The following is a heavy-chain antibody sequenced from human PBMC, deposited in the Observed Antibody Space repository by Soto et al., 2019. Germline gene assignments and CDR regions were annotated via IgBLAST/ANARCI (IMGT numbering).Heavy chain of an antibody. CDR3: ARTESGTFDP. Sequence: SETLSLTCAVSGGSISSGGYSWSWIRQPPGKGLEWIGYIYHSGSTYYNPSLKSRVTISVDRSKNQFSLKLSSVTAADTAVYYNARTESGTFDPWGQGTLVTVSS. V-gene: IGHV4-30-2*01. CDR2: IYHSGST. D-gene: IGHD1-7*01. CDR1: GGSISSGGYS. J-gene: IGHJ5*02.